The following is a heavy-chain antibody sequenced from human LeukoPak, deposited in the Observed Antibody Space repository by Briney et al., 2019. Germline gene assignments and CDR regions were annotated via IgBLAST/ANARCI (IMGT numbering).Heavy chain of an antibody. V-gene: IGHV3-53*04. CDR2: IYSGGST. CDR3: ARVSPPGYSSGWYFAFDI. D-gene: IGHD6-19*01. Sequence: GGSLRLSCAASGFTFSSYSMNWVRQAPGKGLEWVSVIYSGGSTYYADSVKGRFTISRHNSKNTLYLQMNSLRAEDTAVYYCARVSPPGYSSGWYFAFDIWGQGTMVTVSS. CDR1: GFTFSSYS. J-gene: IGHJ3*02.